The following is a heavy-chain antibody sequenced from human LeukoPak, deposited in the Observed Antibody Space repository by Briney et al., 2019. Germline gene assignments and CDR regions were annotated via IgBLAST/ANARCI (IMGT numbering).Heavy chain of an antibody. CDR2: ISSSGSTI. V-gene: IGHV3-48*03. CDR1: GFTFSSYE. J-gene: IGHJ4*02. CDR3: ARDRKGYYFDY. Sequence: GGSLRLSCAASGFTFSSYEMNWVRQAPGKGLEWVSYISSSGSTIYYADSVKGRFTISRDNAKNSLYLQMNSLRAEDTAVYYCARDRKGYYFDYWGQGTLVTVSS.